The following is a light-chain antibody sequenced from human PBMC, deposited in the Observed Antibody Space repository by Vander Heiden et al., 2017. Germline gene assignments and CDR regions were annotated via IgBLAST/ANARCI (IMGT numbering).Light chain of an antibody. J-gene: IGKJ1*01. CDR3: QQRSNWPPWT. Sequence: IVLTQSPATLSLSPGERATLSCRASQSVSSYLAWYQQKPGQAPRLLIYDASNRATGIPARFSGSGSGTDFTLTISSLEPEDFAVYYCQQRSNWPPWTLGQGTKVEI. CDR1: QSVSSY. V-gene: IGKV3-11*01. CDR2: DAS.